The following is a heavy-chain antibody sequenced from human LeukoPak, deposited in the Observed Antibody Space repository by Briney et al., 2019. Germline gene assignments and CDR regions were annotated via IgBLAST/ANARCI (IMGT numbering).Heavy chain of an antibody. CDR1: GFTFSSYW. V-gene: IGHV3-74*01. D-gene: IGHD5-18*01. CDR3: TGGGYSYGYIAFDI. J-gene: IGHJ3*02. Sequence: PGGSLRLSCAASGFTFSSYWMHWVRQAPGKGLVWVSRINSDGSSTSYADSVKGRFTISRDNAKNTLYLQMNSLRAEDTAVYYCTGGGYSYGYIAFDIWGQGTMVTVSS. CDR2: INSDGSST.